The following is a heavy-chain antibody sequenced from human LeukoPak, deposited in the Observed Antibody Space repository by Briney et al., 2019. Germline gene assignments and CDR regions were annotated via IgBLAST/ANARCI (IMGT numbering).Heavy chain of an antibody. CDR1: GITFSGAW. J-gene: IGHJ4*02. V-gene: IGHV3-74*01. CDR2: INDDGSFR. CDR3: ARASGSYYNDLYYFDY. D-gene: IGHD3-10*01. Sequence: QPGGSLRLSCAASGITFSGAWMHWVRQAPGKGLVWVSRINDDGSFRRYANSVKGRFTISRDNAKNTLFLQMDSLRAEDTAVYYCARASGSYYNDLYYFDYWGQGTLVTVSS.